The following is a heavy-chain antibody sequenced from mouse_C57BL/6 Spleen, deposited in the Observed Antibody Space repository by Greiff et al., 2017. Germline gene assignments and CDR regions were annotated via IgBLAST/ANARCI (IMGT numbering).Heavy chain of an antibody. V-gene: IGHV1-61*01. Sequence: QVQLQQPGAELVRPGSSVKLSCKASGYTFTSYWMDWVKQRPGQGLEWIGNIYPSDSETHYNQKFKDKATLTVDKSSSTAYMQLSSLTSEDSAVYYCARDGDGYPMDYWGQGTSVTVSS. CDR3: ARDGDGYPMDY. D-gene: IGHD2-3*01. J-gene: IGHJ4*01. CDR2: IYPSDSET. CDR1: GYTFTSYW.